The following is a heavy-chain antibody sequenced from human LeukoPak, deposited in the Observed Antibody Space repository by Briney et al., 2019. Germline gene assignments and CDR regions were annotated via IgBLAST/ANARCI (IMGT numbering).Heavy chain of an antibody. D-gene: IGHD3-10*01. J-gene: IGHJ6*03. V-gene: IGHV1-2*02. CDR3: ARAGSPFTYYGSGSYSSDYYYYMDV. CDR2: INPNSGGT. Sequence: ASVKVSCKASGYTFTGYYMLWVRQAPGQGLEWMGWINPNSGGTNYAQKFQGRVTMTRDTSISTAYMELSRLRSDDTAVYYCARAGSPFTYYGSGSYSSDYYYYMDVWGKGTTVTVSS. CDR1: GYTFTGYY.